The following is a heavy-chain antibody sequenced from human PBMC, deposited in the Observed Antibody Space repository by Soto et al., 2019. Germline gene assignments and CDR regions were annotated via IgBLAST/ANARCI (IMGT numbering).Heavy chain of an antibody. V-gene: IGHV1-69*13. Sequence: SVKVCCKAPGCTFSIYAISWVRQAPRQGLEWMGGIIPIFGTTNYARRFQGIVTITADESTSPAYMELISLRSEDTAVYYCASTAIAGGCSREDAFDIWGQGTMVTVSS. CDR3: ASTAIAGGCSREDAFDI. D-gene: IGHD5-18*01. J-gene: IGHJ3*02. CDR2: IIPIFGTT. CDR1: GCTFSIYA.